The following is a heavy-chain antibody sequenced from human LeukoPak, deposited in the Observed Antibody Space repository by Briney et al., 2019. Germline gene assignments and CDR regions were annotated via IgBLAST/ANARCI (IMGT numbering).Heavy chain of an antibody. CDR1: GGSISSGGYY. J-gene: IGHJ2*01. Sequence: PLETLSLTCAVSGGSISSGGYYWSWIRQHPGKGLEWIGYIYYSGSTYYNPSLKSRVTISVDTSKNQFSLKLSSVTAADTAVYYCARGQEYYDSPSPYWYFDLWGRGTLVTVSS. CDR3: ARGQEYYDSPSPYWYFDL. CDR2: IYYSGST. D-gene: IGHD3-22*01. V-gene: IGHV4-31*11.